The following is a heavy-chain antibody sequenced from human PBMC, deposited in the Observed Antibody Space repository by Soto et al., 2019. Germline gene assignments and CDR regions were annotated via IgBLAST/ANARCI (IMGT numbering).Heavy chain of an antibody. Sequence: ASVKVSCKASGYSFISYGITWVRQAPGQGLEWMGWISAYNGNTKYAQNLQGRLTMTTDTSTNTAYMQLRSLRSGDTALYYCASVGGPSIYGLDLDYWGQGTLVTVSS. J-gene: IGHJ4*02. CDR2: ISAYNGNT. CDR3: ASVGGPSIYGLDLDY. D-gene: IGHD3-9*01. CDR1: GYSFISYG. V-gene: IGHV1-18*01.